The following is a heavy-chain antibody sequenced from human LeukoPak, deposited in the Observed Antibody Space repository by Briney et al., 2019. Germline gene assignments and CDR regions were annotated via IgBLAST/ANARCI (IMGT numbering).Heavy chain of an antibody. Sequence: PGGSLRLSCAASGFTFSSHWMHWVRQAPGKGLVWVSRIGSDGTTTNYADSVKGRFTISRDNAKNTVYLQMNSLRAEDTAVYFCARRTLQYSGSSYFGYWGQGTPVTVSS. CDR2: IGSDGTTT. CDR1: GFTFSSHW. CDR3: ARRTLQYSGSSYFGY. V-gene: IGHV3-74*01. D-gene: IGHD1-26*01. J-gene: IGHJ4*02.